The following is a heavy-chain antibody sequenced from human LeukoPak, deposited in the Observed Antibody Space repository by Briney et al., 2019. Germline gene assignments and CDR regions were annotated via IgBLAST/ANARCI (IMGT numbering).Heavy chain of an antibody. D-gene: IGHD1-1*01. CDR1: DGSISNYY. V-gene: IGHV4-4*09. CDR3: AGTQGAGYFDY. CDR2: IYTSGST. Sequence: SETLSPTCTFSDGSISNYYWNWLRQPPGKGLEWIGYIYTSGSTNYNPSLKSRATISVDTSENQFSLKLSSVTAADTAVYYCAGTQGAGYFDYWAQGTLVTVSS. J-gene: IGHJ4*02.